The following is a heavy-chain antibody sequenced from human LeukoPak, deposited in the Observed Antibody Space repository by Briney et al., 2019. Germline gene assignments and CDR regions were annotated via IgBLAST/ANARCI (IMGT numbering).Heavy chain of an antibody. D-gene: IGHD3-9*01. V-gene: IGHV4-39*01. CDR1: GGSINSNTYY. CDR2: ISYTEST. CDR3: ARHSFGLLTGYDAFDI. J-gene: IGHJ3*02. Sequence: SETLSLTCLVSGGSINSNTYYWGWIRQPPGKGLEWLATISYTESTYYNPSLKSRATIYVEASKSQFSLKLSSVTAADTALYYCARHSFGLLTGYDAFDIWGQGTMVTVSS.